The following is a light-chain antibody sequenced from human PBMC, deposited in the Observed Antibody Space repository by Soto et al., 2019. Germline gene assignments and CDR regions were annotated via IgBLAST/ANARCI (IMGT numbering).Light chain of an antibody. CDR2: GAS. J-gene: IGKJ1*01. CDR1: QIISDK. CDR3: QQDGSSPKP. V-gene: IGKV3-20*01. Sequence: EIVMTQSPVTLSVSPGERVTLSCRARQIISDKSAWYQQKPGRAPRVLMFGASSRATGIPDRFSGSGSGTDFTLTISRLEPEDFAVYYCQQDGSSPKPFGQGTKVEIK.